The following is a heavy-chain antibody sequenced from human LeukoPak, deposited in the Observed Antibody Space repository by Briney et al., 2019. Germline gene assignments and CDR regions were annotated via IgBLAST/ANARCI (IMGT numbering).Heavy chain of an antibody. CDR3: AKLLTSGYYSTLYYYGLDV. J-gene: IGHJ6*02. CDR2: ISGSGDRT. V-gene: IGHV3-23*01. D-gene: IGHD3-3*01. CDR1: GFTFSSYA. Sequence: PGGSLRLSCVASGFTFSSYAMNWVRQAPGKGLEWVSAISGSGDRTYYADSVRGRFTISRDNSKNSLSLQLSGPRADDTAVYFCAKLLTSGYYSTLYYYGLDVWGPGTTVTVSS.